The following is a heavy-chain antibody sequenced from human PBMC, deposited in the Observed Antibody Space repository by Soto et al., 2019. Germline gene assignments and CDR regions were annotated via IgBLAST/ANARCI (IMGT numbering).Heavy chain of an antibody. CDR3: ARHSGPYASSWFDA. Sequence: PSENLSLTLAVSGGSISSSRLYWGVIRQPPVKGLEWIGSIYYSGSTSYNPSLKSRVTVSINTSKNQFFLELSSVTAAEKAVYYCARHSGPYASSWFDAWGQGTLVTV. V-gene: IGHV4-39*01. CDR2: IYYSGST. CDR1: GGSISSSRLY. J-gene: IGHJ5*02. D-gene: IGHD2-2*01.